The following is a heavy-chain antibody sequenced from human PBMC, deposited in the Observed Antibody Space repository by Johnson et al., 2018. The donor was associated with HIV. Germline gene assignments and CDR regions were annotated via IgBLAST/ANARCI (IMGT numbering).Heavy chain of an antibody. CDR2: IKQDGSEK. J-gene: IGHJ3*02. D-gene: IGHD1-26*01. Sequence: VQLVESGGGLIQPGGSLRLSCAASGFTFSSYWMSWVRQAPGKGLEWVANIKQDGSEKYYVDSVKGRFTISRDNAKNSLYLQMNSLRAEDTAVDDCASWDEWEGVGRGYAFDIWGQGTMVTVSS. CDR1: GFTFSSYW. CDR3: ASWDEWEGVGRGYAFDI. V-gene: IGHV3-7*02.